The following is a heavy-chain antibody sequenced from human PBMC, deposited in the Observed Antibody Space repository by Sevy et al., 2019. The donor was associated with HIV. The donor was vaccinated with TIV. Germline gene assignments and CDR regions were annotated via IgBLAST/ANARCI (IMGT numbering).Heavy chain of an antibody. CDR3: ARGVAKYYYGSGSAYDAFDI. CDR1: GDSVSSNGAA. J-gene: IGHJ3*02. D-gene: IGHD3-10*01. Sequence: SQTLSLTCAISGDSVSSNGAAWNWIRQSPSRGLEWLGRTYYRSKWYNDYAVSVKSRITINPDTSKNQFSLQLNSVTPEDTAVYYCARGVAKYYYGSGSAYDAFDIWGQGTMVTVSS. V-gene: IGHV6-1*01. CDR2: TYYRSKWYN.